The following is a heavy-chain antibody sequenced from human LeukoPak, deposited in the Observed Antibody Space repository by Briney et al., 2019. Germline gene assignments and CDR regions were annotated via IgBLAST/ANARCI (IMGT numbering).Heavy chain of an antibody. CDR3: ARNYYDSSGFSFWDY. J-gene: IGHJ4*02. V-gene: IGHV7-4-1*02. Sequence: ASVKVSCKASGYTFTSYGISWVRQAPGQGLEWMGWINTNTGNPTYAQGFTGRFVFSLDTSVSTAYLQISSLKAEDTAVYYCARNYYDSSGFSFWDYWGQGTLVTVSS. D-gene: IGHD3-22*01. CDR1: GYTFTSYG. CDR2: INTNTGNP.